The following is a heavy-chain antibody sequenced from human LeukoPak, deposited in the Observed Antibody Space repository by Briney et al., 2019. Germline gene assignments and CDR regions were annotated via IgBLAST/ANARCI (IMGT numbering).Heavy chain of an antibody. CDR1: GFTFSNYD. V-gene: IGHV3-13*01. CDR3: ARGFYRTQMGWFAP. Sequence: GGSLRLSCAASGFTFSNYDMHWVRQATGKGLEWVSAIGTAGDTYYPGSVKGRFTISRENAKNSLYLQMNSLRAGDTAVYYCARGFYRTQMGWFAPWGQGTLVTVTS. D-gene: IGHD2-2*02. J-gene: IGHJ5*02. CDR2: IGTAGDT.